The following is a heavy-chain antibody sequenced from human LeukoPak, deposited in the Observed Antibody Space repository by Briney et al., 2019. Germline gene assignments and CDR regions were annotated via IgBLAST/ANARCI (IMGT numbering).Heavy chain of an antibody. Sequence: SGTLSLTCAVYGGSFSGYYWSWIRQPPGKGLEWIGEINHSGSTNYNPSLKSRVTISVDTSKNQFSLKLSSVTAVDTAVYYCARRIGGAFDIWGQGTMATVSS. CDR3: ARRIGGAFDI. CDR1: GGSFSGYY. V-gene: IGHV4-34*01. J-gene: IGHJ3*02. CDR2: INHSGST. D-gene: IGHD2-15*01.